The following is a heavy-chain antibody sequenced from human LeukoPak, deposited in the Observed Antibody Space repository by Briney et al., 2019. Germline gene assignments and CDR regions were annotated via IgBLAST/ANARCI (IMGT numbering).Heavy chain of an antibody. J-gene: IGHJ2*01. CDR1: GFTFSDCA. CDR3: AKDWRYCSSDPDWYFDL. V-gene: IGHV3-23*01. D-gene: IGHD2-2*01. CDR2: IVKTGGTT. Sequence: GGSLRLSCAASGFTFSDCAMTWVRQAPGKGLEWVSAIVKTGGTTYADSVKGRFTISRDNSKNTLYLQMNSLRAEDTAVYYCAKDWRYCSSDPDWYFDLWGRGTLVTVSS.